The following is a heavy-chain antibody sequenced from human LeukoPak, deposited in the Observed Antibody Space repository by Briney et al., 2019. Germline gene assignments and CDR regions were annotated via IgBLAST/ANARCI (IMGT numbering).Heavy chain of an antibody. CDR2: IRSKAYGGTT. J-gene: IGHJ3*02. CDR1: GFTFGDYA. D-gene: IGHD1-14*01. Sequence: GGSLRLSCTASGFTFGDYAMSWFRQAPGKGLEWVGFIRSKAYGGTTEYAASVKGRFTISRDDSKSIAYLQMNSLKTEDTAVYYCTRKHPRTIPGRAFDIWGQGTMVTVSS. V-gene: IGHV3-49*03. CDR3: TRKHPRTIPGRAFDI.